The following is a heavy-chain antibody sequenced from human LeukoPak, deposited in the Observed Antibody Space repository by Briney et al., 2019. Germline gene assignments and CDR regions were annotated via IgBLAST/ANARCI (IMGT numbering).Heavy chain of an antibody. CDR1: GFTFSNYA. CDR3: AKGGCSSTSCSTDY. D-gene: IGHD2-2*02. V-gene: IGHV3-23*01. Sequence: GGSLRLSCTASGFTFSNYAMSWVRQAPGKGLEWVSAISGSGDRTYYADSVKGRFTISRDNSKNTLYLQMDSLRAEDTAVYYCAKGGCSSTSCSTDYWGQGTLVTVSS. CDR2: ISGSGDRT. J-gene: IGHJ4*02.